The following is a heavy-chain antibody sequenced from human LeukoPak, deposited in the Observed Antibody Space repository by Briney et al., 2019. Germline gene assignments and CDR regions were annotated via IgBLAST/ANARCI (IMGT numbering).Heavy chain of an antibody. CDR3: AKTLAAAANEAIDY. CDR1: GFTFSNAW. CDR2: ISGSGGST. D-gene: IGHD6-13*01. V-gene: IGHV3-23*01. J-gene: IGHJ4*02. Sequence: GGSLRLSCAASGFTFSNAWMSWVRQAPGKGLEWVSAISGSGGSTYYADSVKGRFTISRDNSKNTLYLQMNSLRAEDTAVYYCAKTLAAAANEAIDYWGQGTLVTVSS.